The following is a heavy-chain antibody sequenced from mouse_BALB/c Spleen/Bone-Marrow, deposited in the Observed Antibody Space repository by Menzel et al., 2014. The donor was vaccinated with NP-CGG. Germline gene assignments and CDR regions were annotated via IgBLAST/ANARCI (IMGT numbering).Heavy chain of an antibody. D-gene: IGHD1-2*01. V-gene: IGHV1S34*01. CDR2: ISCYNGAT. J-gene: IGHJ1*01. CDR3: ARETTATYFDV. CDR1: GYSFTGYY. Sequence: LVKTGTSVKISCKASGYSFTGYYIHWVKQTHGKSLEWIGHISCYNGATSYNQKFKGKATFTVDTSSTTAYIQFNSLTSEDSAVYYCARETTATYFDVWGAGTTVTVSS.